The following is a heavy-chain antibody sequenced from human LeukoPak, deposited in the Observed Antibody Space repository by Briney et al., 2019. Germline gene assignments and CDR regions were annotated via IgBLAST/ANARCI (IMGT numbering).Heavy chain of an antibody. Sequence: PSETLSLTCTVSGGSISSSSYYWGWIRQPPGKGLEWIGSIYYSGNTYYNPSLKSRVTISVDTSKNQFSLKLSSVTAADTAVYFCARGVYLIDYWGQGTLVTVSS. CDR2: IYYSGNT. CDR1: GGSISSSSYY. V-gene: IGHV4-39*01. D-gene: IGHD6-6*01. CDR3: ARGVYLIDY. J-gene: IGHJ4*02.